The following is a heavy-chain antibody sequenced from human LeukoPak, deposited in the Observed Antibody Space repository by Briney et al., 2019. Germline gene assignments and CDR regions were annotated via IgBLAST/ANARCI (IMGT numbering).Heavy chain of an antibody. V-gene: IGHV1-58*01. J-gene: IGHJ4*02. CDR2: IVVGSGNT. CDR3: AAGDFWSGYFDY. D-gene: IGHD3-3*01. Sequence: SVKVSCKASGFTFTSSAVQWVRQARGQRLEWIGWIVVGSGNTNYAQKFQERVTITRDMSTSTAYMELSSLRSEDTAVYYCAAGDFWSGYFDYWGQGTLVTVSS. CDR1: GFTFTSSA.